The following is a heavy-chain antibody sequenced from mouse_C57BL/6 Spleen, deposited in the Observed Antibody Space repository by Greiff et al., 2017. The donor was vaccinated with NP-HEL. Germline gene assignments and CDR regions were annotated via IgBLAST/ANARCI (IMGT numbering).Heavy chain of an antibody. J-gene: IGHJ4*01. V-gene: IGHV1-53*01. Sequence: QVQLQQPGTELVKPGASVKLSCKASGYTFTSYWMHWVKQRPGQGLEWIGNINPSNGGTNYNEKFKSKATLTVDKSSSTAYMQLSSLTSEDSAVYYCARVGSSYPYYYAMDYGGQGTSVTVSS. D-gene: IGHD1-1*01. CDR3: ARVGSSYPYYYAMDY. CDR1: GYTFTSYW. CDR2: INPSNGGT.